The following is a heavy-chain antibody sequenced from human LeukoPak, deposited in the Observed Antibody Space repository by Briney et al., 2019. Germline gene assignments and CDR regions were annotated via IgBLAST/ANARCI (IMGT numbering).Heavy chain of an antibody. CDR1: GFTFSSYS. D-gene: IGHD5-24*01. Sequence: GGSLRLSCAASGFTFSSYSMNWVRQAPGKGLEWVSYISSSGSTIYYADSVKGRFTISRDNAKNSLYLQMNSLRAEDTAVYYCARVPGKGRWLQYFDYWGQETLVTVSS. V-gene: IGHV3-48*04. CDR2: ISSSGSTI. CDR3: ARVPGKGRWLQYFDY. J-gene: IGHJ4*02.